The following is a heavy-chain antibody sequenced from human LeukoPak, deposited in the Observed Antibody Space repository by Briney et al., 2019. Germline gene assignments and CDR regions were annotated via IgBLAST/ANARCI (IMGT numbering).Heavy chain of an antibody. V-gene: IGHV1-24*01. CDR3: ARANYGDFDY. J-gene: IGHJ4*02. CDR1: GYTLTELS. Sequence: GASVKVSCKVSGYTLTELSMHWVRQAPGKGLEWMGGFDPEDGETIYAQKFQGRVTMTTDTSTSTAYMELRSLRSDDTAVYYCARANYGDFDYWGQGTLVTVSS. CDR2: FDPEDGET. D-gene: IGHD4-17*01.